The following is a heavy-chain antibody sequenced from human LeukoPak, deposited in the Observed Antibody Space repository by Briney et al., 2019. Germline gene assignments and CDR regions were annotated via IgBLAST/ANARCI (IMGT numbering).Heavy chain of an antibody. CDR3: ARDYYGSGSPNWFDP. CDR2: NNSDGSST. CDR1: GFTFSSYW. V-gene: IGHV3-74*01. D-gene: IGHD3-10*01. Sequence: GGSLRLSCAASGFTFSSYWMHWVRQAPGKGLVWVSRNNSDGSSTSYADSVKGRFTISRDNAKNTLYLQMNSLRAEDTAVYYCARDYYGSGSPNWFDPWGQGTLVTVSS. J-gene: IGHJ5*02.